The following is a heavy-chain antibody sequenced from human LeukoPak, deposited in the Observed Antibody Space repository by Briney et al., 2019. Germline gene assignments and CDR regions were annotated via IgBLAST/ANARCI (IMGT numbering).Heavy chain of an antibody. V-gene: IGHV5-51*01. CDR2: IYPDNSNT. D-gene: IGHD2-21*01. CDR1: GYSFTGYW. Sequence: GEPLKISCKGSGYSFTGYWIGWVRQMPGKGLEWMGIIYPDNSNTRYSPSFQGQVTISADKSINAAYLHWSSLRASDTAIYYCASARRGDYYRWFDPWGQGTLVTVSS. CDR3: ASARRGDYYRWFDP. J-gene: IGHJ5*02.